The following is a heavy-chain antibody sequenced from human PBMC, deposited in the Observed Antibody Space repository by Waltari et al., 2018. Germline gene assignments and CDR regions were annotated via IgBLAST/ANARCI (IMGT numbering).Heavy chain of an antibody. Sequence: QVQLQQWGAGLLKPSETLSLTCAVYGGSFSGYYWSWIRPPPGEGLEWIGEINHSGSTNSNPSLKSRATKAVETSKTQFSRKLSAVTAADTAVYYCASGGGLLSPRGIGYWGQGTLVTVSS. D-gene: IGHD2-15*01. V-gene: IGHV4-34*01. CDR2: INHSGST. J-gene: IGHJ4*02. CDR3: ASGGGLLSPRGIGY. CDR1: GGSFSGYY.